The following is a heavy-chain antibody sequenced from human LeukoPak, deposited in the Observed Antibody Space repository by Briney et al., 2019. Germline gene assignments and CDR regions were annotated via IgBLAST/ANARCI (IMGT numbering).Heavy chain of an antibody. CDR1: GGSISSYY. J-gene: IGHJ4*02. V-gene: IGHV4-59*08. Sequence: PSETLSLTCTVSGGSISSYYWSWIRQPPGKGLEWIGYIYYSGSTNYNPPLKSRVTISVDTSKNQFSLKLSSVTAADTAVYYCARHVPNTARLLDYWGQGTLVTVSS. CDR3: ARHVPNTARLLDY. CDR2: IYYSGST.